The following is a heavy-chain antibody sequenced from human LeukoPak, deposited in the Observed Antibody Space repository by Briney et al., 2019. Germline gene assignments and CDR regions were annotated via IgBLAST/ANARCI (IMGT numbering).Heavy chain of an antibody. V-gene: IGHV4-39*01. Sequence: RPSETLSLTCTVSGGSITSSIDYWGWVRQPPGKGLEWIATIYYSTSTQYNPSLKSRVTMSVDTSKNQFSLKLSSMTAADTAVYYCARHQCSGTRCYNFYFYGMDVWGQGTTVTVSS. CDR1: GGSITSSIDY. CDR3: ARHQCSGTRCYNFYFYGMDV. CDR2: IYYSTST. J-gene: IGHJ6*02. D-gene: IGHD2-2*02.